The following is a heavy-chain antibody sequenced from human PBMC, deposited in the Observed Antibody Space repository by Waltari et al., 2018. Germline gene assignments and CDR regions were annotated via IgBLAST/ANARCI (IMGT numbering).Heavy chain of an antibody. CDR2: IYHSGST. CDR3: ARRGEGSSGVGYFDY. CDR1: GYSISSGYY. D-gene: IGHD6-6*01. Sequence: QVQLQESGPGLVKPSETLSLTCAVSGYSISSGYYWGWIRQPPGKGLEWIGSIYHSGSTYYNPSLKSRVTIAVDTSKNQFSLKLSSVTAADTAVYYCARRGEGSSGVGYFDYWGQGTLVTVSS. J-gene: IGHJ4*02. V-gene: IGHV4-38-2*01.